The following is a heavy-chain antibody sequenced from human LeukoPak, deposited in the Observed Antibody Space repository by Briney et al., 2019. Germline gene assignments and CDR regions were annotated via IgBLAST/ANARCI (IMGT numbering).Heavy chain of an antibody. CDR2: IIPNLGTT. D-gene: IGHD3-22*01. J-gene: IGHJ4*02. Sequence: SVKVSCKASGGTSNSHAISWVRQAPGQGLEWMGRIIPNLGTTNRAQNFQDRVTLTADKSTNTAYMELASLTSDDTAVYYCATTNDGGGYQWGDFFDFWGQGTLVTDSS. V-gene: IGHV1-69*04. CDR1: GGTSNSHA. CDR3: ATTNDGGGYQWGDFFDF.